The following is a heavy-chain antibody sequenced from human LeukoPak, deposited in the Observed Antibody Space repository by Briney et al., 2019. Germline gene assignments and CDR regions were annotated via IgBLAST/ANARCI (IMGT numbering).Heavy chain of an antibody. Sequence: SETLSLTCTVSGGSISSGDYYWSWIRQPPGKGLEWIGYIYYSGSTYYNPSLKSRVTISVDTSKNQFSLKLSSVTAADTAVYYCARALLLPPVGWFDPWGQGTLVTVSS. CDR1: GGSISSGDYY. CDR3: ARALLLPPVGWFDP. CDR2: IYYSGST. D-gene: IGHD3-22*01. V-gene: IGHV4-30-4*08. J-gene: IGHJ5*02.